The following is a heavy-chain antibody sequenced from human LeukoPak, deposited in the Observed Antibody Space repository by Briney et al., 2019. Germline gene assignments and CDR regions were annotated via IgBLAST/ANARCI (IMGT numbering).Heavy chain of an antibody. CDR2: IKQDGSEK. CDR1: GFTFSSRDW. V-gene: IGHV3-7*03. D-gene: IGHD2-15*01. Sequence: PGGSLRLSCVASGFTFSSRDWMTWVRQAPGKGLEWVANIKQDGSEKNYVDSVKGRFTISRDDSKNTLYLQMNSLRAEDTAVYYCAKSGLNRFDYWGQGTLVTVSS. J-gene: IGHJ4*02. CDR3: AKSGLNRFDY.